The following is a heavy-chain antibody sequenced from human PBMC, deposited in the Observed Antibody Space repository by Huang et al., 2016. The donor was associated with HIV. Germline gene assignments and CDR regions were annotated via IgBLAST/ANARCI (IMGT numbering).Heavy chain of an antibody. Sequence: VQLVQSGAEVKKPGESLKISCKGSGYSFSSYWIAWVRQMPGKGLGGVGIICPDDSDTTYRPSFEGQVTISADKSIGTAYLQWSSLKASDTAMYYCARRFSSSSGYFDYWGQGSLVTVSS. CDR2: ICPDDSDT. D-gene: IGHD6-6*01. V-gene: IGHV5-51*01. J-gene: IGHJ4*02. CDR3: ARRFSSSSGYFDY. CDR1: GYSFSSYW.